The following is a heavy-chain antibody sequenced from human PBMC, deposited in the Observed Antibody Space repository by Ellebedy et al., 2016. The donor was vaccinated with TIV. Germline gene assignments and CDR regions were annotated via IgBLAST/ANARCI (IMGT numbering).Heavy chain of an antibody. CDR1: GFTFSSYW. V-gene: IGHV3-7*01. D-gene: IGHD6-19*01. CDR3: ARVVSSGWSPIDY. Sequence: GESLKISCAASGFTFSSYWMSWVRQAPGKGLEWVANIKQDGSEKYYVDSVKGRFTISRDNAKNSLYLQMNSLRAEDTAVYYCARVVSSGWSPIDYWGQGTLVTVSS. CDR2: IKQDGSEK. J-gene: IGHJ4*02.